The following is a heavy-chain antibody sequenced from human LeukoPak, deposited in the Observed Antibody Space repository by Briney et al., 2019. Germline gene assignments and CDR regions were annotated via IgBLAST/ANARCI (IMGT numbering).Heavy chain of an antibody. CDR3: AKGPRGSGSLTYFDY. CDR1: GFSFSSYA. V-gene: IGHV3-23*01. CDR2: IIHSGDVA. D-gene: IGHD1-26*01. J-gene: IGHJ4*02. Sequence: GGSLRLSCSASGFSFSSYAMSWVRQSPGKGLEWVSGIIHSGDVAFYVDSVKGRFTISRDNSKGTLYLQMNSLRAEDTAVYYCAKGPRGSGSLTYFDYWGQGTLVTVSS.